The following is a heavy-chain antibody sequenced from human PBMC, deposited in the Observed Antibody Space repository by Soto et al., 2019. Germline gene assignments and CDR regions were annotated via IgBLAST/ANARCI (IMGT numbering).Heavy chain of an antibody. J-gene: IGHJ6*02. CDR3: ARGRPSGCSSTSCYFGMDV. CDR1: GGTFSSYA. D-gene: IGHD2-2*01. CDR2: IIPIFGTA. Sequence: SAVKVSCKASGGTFSSYAISWVRQAPGQGLEWMRGIIPIFGTANYAQKFQGRVTITADESTSTAYMELSSLRSEDTAVYYCARGRPSGCSSTSCYFGMDVWGQGNTVTVSS. V-gene: IGHV1-69*13.